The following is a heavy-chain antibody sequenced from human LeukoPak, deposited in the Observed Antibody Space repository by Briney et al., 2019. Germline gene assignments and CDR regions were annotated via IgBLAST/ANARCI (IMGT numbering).Heavy chain of an antibody. V-gene: IGHV4-59*01. D-gene: IGHD3-3*01. CDR3: ARSYDTNFDY. J-gene: IGHJ4*02. Sequence: SETLSLTCTVSGGSIRSYYWSWIRRPPGKGLEWIGYIYVSGSTSYNPSLKSRVTISVDRSKNQFSLKLSSVAAADTAVYYCARSYDTNFDYWGQGTLVTVSS. CDR2: IYVSGST. CDR1: GGSIRSYY.